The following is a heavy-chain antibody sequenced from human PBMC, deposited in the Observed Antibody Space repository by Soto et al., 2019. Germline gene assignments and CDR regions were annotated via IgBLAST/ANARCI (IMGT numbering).Heavy chain of an antibody. Sequence: EVQLVESGGGLVQPGGSLRLSCAASGFTFSSYSMNWVRQAPGKGLEWVSYISSSSSTIYYADSVKGRFTISRDNAKNSLXLQMNXLRAXDTAVYYCXXXINXGCFDYWGQGTLVTVSS. V-gene: IGHV3-48*01. D-gene: IGHD1-1*01. CDR1: GFTFSSYS. CDR3: XXXINXGCFDY. J-gene: IGHJ4*02. CDR2: ISSSSSTI.